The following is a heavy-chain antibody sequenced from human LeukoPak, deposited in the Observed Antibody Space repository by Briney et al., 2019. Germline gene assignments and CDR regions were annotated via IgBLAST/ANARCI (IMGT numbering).Heavy chain of an antibody. D-gene: IGHD6-19*01. CDR3: ASSGWDFDY. CDR1: GGSISSTNYH. J-gene: IGHJ4*02. V-gene: IGHV4-39*07. Sequence: SETLSLTCSVSGGSISSTNYHWGWIRQPPGKGLEWIGSIYYSGSTYYTPSLKSRVTISVDTSKSQFSLKLSSVTAADTAVYYCASSGWDFDYWGRGTLVTVSS. CDR2: IYYSGST.